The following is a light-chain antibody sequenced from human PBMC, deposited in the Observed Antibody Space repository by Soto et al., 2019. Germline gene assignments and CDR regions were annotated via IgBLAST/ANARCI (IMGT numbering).Light chain of an antibody. CDR1: QSVSSSY. CDR2: GAS. V-gene: IGKV3-20*01. CDR3: QQHDNSPLT. Sequence: DIVLTQSPGTLSLSPGERAALSCRGSQSVSSSYLAWYQQKPGQAPRLLIYGASNRATGIPDRFSGSGSGTDFTLTISRLEPEDFAVYYCQQHDNSPLTFGGGTKVEIK. J-gene: IGKJ4*01.